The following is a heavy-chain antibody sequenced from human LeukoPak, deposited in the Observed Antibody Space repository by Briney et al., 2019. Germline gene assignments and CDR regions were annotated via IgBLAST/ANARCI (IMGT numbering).Heavy chain of an antibody. D-gene: IGHD3-22*01. CDR3: ARDSRGYYDSSGYFDY. J-gene: IGHJ4*02. Sequence: SETLSLTCTVSGDSVSSDSYYWSWIRQPPGKGLEWIGYISYSGSTNYNPSLMSRVTILVDTSKNHFSLKLSSVTAADTAVYYCARDSRGYYDSSGYFDYWGQGTLVTVSS. V-gene: IGHV4-61*03. CDR2: ISYSGST. CDR1: GDSVSSDSYY.